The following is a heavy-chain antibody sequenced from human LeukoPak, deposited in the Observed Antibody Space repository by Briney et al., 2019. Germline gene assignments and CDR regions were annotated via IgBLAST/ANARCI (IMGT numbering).Heavy chain of an antibody. D-gene: IGHD2-2*01. V-gene: IGHV1-69*05. CDR3: ARDDCSSTSCYDNWFDP. Sequence: SVKVSCKASGGTFSSYAISWVRQAPGQGLEWMGGIIPIFGTANYAQKLQGRVTMTTDTSTSTAYMELRSLRSDDTAVYYCARDDCSSTSCYDNWFDPWGQGTLVTVSS. CDR2: IIPIFGTA. J-gene: IGHJ5*02. CDR1: GGTFSSYA.